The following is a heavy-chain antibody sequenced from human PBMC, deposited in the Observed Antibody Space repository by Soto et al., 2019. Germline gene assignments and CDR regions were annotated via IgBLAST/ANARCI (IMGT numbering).Heavy chain of an antibody. CDR2: ISSSSSTI. D-gene: IGHD6-19*01. CDR3: ARVGEQWLVVSNYYYYGMDV. V-gene: IGHV3-48*02. Sequence: GGSLRLSCAASGFTFSSYSMNWVRQAPGKGLEWVSYISSSSSTIYYADSVKGRFTISRDNAKNSLYLQMNSLRDEDTAVYYCARVGEQWLVVSNYYYYGMDVWSQGTTVTVSS. CDR1: GFTFSSYS. J-gene: IGHJ6*02.